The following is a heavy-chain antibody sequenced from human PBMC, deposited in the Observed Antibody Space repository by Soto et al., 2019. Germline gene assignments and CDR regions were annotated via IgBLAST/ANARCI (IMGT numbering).Heavy chain of an antibody. CDR3: ASPLYCSSTSCFVDY. CDR1: GGTFSSYT. V-gene: IGHV1-69*02. J-gene: IGHJ4*02. CDR2: IIPILGIA. Sequence: ASVKVSCKASGGTFSSYTISWVRQAPGQGLEWMGRIIPILGIANCAQKFQGRVTITADKSTSTAYMELSSLRSEDTAVYYCASPLYCSSTSCFVDYWGQGTLVTVSS. D-gene: IGHD2-2*01.